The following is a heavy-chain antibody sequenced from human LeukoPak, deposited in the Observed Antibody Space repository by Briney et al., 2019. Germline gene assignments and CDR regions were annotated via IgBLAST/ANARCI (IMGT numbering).Heavy chain of an antibody. Sequence: ASVKVSCKASGGTFSSYAISWVRQAPGQGLEWMGGIIPMFGTPNYAQKFQGRVTITADESTNTAYMELSSLTYEDTAMYYCARDEDTAMISFYDIWGQGTKVTVSS. V-gene: IGHV1-69*13. D-gene: IGHD5-18*01. CDR1: GGTFSSYA. J-gene: IGHJ3*02. CDR2: IIPMFGTP. CDR3: ARDEDTAMISFYDI.